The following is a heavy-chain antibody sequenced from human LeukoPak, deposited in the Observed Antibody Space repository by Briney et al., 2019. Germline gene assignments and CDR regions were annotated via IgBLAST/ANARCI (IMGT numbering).Heavy chain of an antibody. J-gene: IGHJ6*04. CDR1: GFTFSTYT. CDR2: ISSSSSYI. CDR3: AELGITMIGGV. V-gene: IGHV3-21*01. D-gene: IGHD3-10*02. Sequence: GGSLRLSCAASGFTFSTYTMSWVRQAPGKGLEWVSSISSSSSYIYYADSVKGRFTISRDNAKNSLYLQMNSLRAEDTAVYYCAELGITMIGGVWGKGTTVTISS.